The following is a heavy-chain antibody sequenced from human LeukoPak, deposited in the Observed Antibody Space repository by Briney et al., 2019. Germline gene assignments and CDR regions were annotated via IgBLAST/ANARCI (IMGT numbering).Heavy chain of an antibody. Sequence: ASVKVSCKASGGTFSSYAVSWVRQAPGQGLEWMGGIIPIFGTPKYAQKFQGRITITADESTSTAYMELSSLRSEDTAVYYCARMGTTVTTFDYWGQGTLVTVSS. V-gene: IGHV1-69*13. CDR1: GGTFSSYA. J-gene: IGHJ4*02. CDR2: IIPIFGTP. CDR3: ARMGTTVTTFDY. D-gene: IGHD4-17*01.